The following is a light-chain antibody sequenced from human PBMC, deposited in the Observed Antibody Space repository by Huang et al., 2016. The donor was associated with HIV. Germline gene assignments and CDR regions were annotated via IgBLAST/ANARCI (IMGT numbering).Light chain of an antibody. CDR3: QQRVNGLT. CDR1: QNINTH. V-gene: IGKV3-11*01. CDR2: DAS. J-gene: IGKJ4*01. Sequence: EIVLTQSPATLSFFPGQRVSLSCRASQNINTHLAWYQQSSGQPPRLLIYDASRRVPGVAARFSGSGSWTDFTLTISSLESEDFATYYCQQRVNGLTFGGGTKV.